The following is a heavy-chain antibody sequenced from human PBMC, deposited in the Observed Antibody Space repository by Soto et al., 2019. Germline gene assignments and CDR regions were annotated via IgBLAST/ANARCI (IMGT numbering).Heavy chain of an antibody. V-gene: IGHV3-30*18. CDR1: GFTFSTYG. D-gene: IGHD3-10*01. CDR3: AKDQVFRGVTAPFDP. CDR2: ISYDGSNE. J-gene: IGHJ5*02. Sequence: QVQLVESGGGVVQPGRSLRLSCAASGFTFSTYGMHWVRQAPGKGLEWVAVISYDGSNEYYADSVKGRFTISRDNSKNTLYLQMNSLRPEDTAIYYCAKDQVFRGVTAPFDPWGQGTLVTVSS.